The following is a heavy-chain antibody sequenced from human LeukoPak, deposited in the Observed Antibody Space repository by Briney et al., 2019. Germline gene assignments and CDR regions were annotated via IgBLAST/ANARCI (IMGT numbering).Heavy chain of an antibody. D-gene: IGHD3-10*01. Sequence: SETLALTCAVYGGSFSCNYWSWIRQPPGKGLEWIGEINHSGSTNYNPSLKSRVTISVDTSKNQFSLKLSSVTAADTAVYYCARTMVRFLPYYQYGMDVWGQGTTVTVSS. CDR1: GGSFSCNY. CDR3: ARTMVRFLPYYQYGMDV. V-gene: IGHV4-34*01. CDR2: INHSGST. J-gene: IGHJ6*02.